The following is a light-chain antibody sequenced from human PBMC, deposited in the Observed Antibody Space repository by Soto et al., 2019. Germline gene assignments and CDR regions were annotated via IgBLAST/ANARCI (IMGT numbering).Light chain of an antibody. Sequence: EIVLTQSPATLSLSPGERATLSCRASQSVSSYLAWYQQKPGQAPRLLIYDASTRATGIPARFSGSGSGTDFTLTISSLEPEYFAVYYCQQRSNWPRTFGQGTKVEIK. J-gene: IGKJ1*01. CDR3: QQRSNWPRT. V-gene: IGKV3-11*01. CDR2: DAS. CDR1: QSVSSY.